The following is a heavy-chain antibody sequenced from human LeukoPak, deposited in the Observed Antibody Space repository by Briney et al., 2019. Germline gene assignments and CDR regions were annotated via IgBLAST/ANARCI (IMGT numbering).Heavy chain of an antibody. Sequence: SQTLSLTCSVSGGSISSGGYYWSWIRQHPGKGLEWIGYIYYSGSTYYNPSLKSRVAISVDTSKNQFSLKLSSVTAADTAVYYCARDSPPGSRSWYGLDYWGQGTLVTVSS. CDR1: GGSISSGGYY. D-gene: IGHD6-13*01. CDR2: IYYSGST. CDR3: ARDSPPGSRSWYGLDY. J-gene: IGHJ4*02. V-gene: IGHV4-31*03.